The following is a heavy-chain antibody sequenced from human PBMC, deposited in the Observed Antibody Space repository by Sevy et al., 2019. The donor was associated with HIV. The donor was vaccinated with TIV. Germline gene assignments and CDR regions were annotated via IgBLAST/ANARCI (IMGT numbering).Heavy chain of an antibody. Sequence: ASVKVSCKVSGYTLTQLSMHWVRQAPGKGLEWMGSFDPEDGERIYAQKFQGRITMTEDTSTDTAYMDLSSLISDDTAVYYCATTREYYQGKSGYFDYWGQRALVTVSS. CDR1: GYTLTQLS. J-gene: IGHJ4*02. CDR2: FDPEDGER. D-gene: IGHD2-15*01. V-gene: IGHV1-24*01. CDR3: ATTREYYQGKSGYFDY.